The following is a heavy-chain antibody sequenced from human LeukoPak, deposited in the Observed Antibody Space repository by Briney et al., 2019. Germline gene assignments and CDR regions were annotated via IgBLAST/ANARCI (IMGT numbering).Heavy chain of an antibody. CDR2: IWYDGSNK. Sequence: QPGGSLRLSCAASGFTFSSYGMHWVRQAPGKGLEWVAVIWYDGSNKYYADSVKGRFTISRDNSKNTLYLQMNSLRAEDTAVYYCARELISTTWRGNRSYFDLWGCGALVTVSS. J-gene: IGHJ2*01. D-gene: IGHD1-1*01. CDR1: GFTFSSYG. V-gene: IGHV3-33*01. CDR3: ARELISTTWRGNRSYFDL.